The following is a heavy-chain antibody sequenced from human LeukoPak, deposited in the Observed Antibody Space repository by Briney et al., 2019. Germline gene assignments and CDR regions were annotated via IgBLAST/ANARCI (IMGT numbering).Heavy chain of an antibody. Sequence: SETLSLTCTVSGGSISGGGYYWSWIRQPPGKGLEWIGYIYHSGSTYYNPSLKSRVTISVDRSKNQFSLKLSSVTAADTAVYYCARGDDFWGFDPWGQGTLVTVSS. CDR3: ARGDDFWGFDP. J-gene: IGHJ5*02. V-gene: IGHV4-30-2*01. D-gene: IGHD3-3*01. CDR1: GGSISGGGYY. CDR2: IYHSGST.